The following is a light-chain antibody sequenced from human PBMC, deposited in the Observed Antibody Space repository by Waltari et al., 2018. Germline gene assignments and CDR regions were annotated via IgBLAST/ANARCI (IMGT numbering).Light chain of an antibody. CDR2: AAS. CDR3: QQYYSYQWT. V-gene: IGKV1-8*01. Sequence: GDRVTITCRASQGISSYLAWYQQKPGKAPKLLIYAASTLQSGVPSRFSGSGSGTDFTLTISCLQSEDFATYYCQQYYSYQWTFGQGTKVESK. CDR1: QGISSY. J-gene: IGKJ1*01.